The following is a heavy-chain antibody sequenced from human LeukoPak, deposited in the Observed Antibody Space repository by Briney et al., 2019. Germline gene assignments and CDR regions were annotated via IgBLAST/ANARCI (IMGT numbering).Heavy chain of an antibody. J-gene: IGHJ4*02. D-gene: IGHD5-24*01. CDR2: ISSNGGST. Sequence: GGSLRLSCAASGFTFSSYAMLWVRQAPGKGLEYVSAISSNGGSTYYATSVKGRFNISRDNSKNTLYLQMGSLRAEDMAVYYCASLQGGYWGQGTLVTVSS. CDR1: GFTFSSYA. V-gene: IGHV3-64*01. CDR3: ASLQGGY.